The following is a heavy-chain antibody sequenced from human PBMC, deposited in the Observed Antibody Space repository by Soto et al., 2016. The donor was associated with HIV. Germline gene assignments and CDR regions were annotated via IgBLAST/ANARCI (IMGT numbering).Heavy chain of an antibody. D-gene: IGHD4-17*01. CDR1: GGTFTTSA. CDR3: ARGPYYGDYPDYSYYYMDV. V-gene: IGHV1-69*10. CDR2: IIPILVIT. Sequence: QVQLVQSGAEVKKPGSSVKVSCKASGGTFTTSAISWVRQAPGQGLDWMGGIIPILVITKYVQKFQGRVTITADKSTGTVYMELSTLRSDDTAVYYCARGPYYGDYPDYSYYYMDVWGKGTTVTVSS. J-gene: IGHJ6*03.